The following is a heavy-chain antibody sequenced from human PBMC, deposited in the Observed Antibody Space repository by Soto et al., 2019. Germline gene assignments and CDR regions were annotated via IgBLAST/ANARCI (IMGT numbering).Heavy chain of an antibody. J-gene: IGHJ5*02. CDR2: IYWDDDK. CDR3: AHSGAVVVPGNWFGP. D-gene: IGHD2-2*01. Sequence: GSGPTLVNPTQTLTLTCTFSGFSLSTSGVGVGWIRQPPGKALEWLAPIYWDDDKRYSPSLKSGLTITKDTSKNQVVLTMTNMDPVDTATYYCAHSGAVVVPGNWFGPWGQGTLVTVSS. V-gene: IGHV2-5*02. CDR1: GFSLSTSGVG.